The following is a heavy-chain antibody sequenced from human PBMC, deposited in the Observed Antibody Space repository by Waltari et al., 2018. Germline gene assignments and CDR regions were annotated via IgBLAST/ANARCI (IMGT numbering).Heavy chain of an antibody. Sequence: QVQLVQSGAEVKKPGAAVKVSCRASGYTFTSYDINWVRQATGQGLEWRGWMNPNSGNTGYAQKFQGRVTITRHTSISTAYMELSRLRSEDTAVYYCARAVRTSESEWFDPWGQGTLVTVSS. V-gene: IGHV1-8*03. CDR3: ARAVRTSESEWFDP. CDR1: GYTFTSYD. CDR2: MNPNSGNT. J-gene: IGHJ5*02. D-gene: IGHD3-10*01.